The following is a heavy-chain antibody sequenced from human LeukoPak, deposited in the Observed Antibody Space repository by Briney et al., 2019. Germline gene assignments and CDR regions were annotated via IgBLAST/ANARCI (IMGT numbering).Heavy chain of an antibody. Sequence: SETLSLTCTVSGGSISSSSYYWGWIRQPPGKGLEWIGSIYYSGSTYYNPSLKSRVTISVDTSKNQFSLKLSSVTAADTAVYYCARDRGGYSSGWYGGVDYWGQGTLVTVSS. CDR1: GGSISSSSYY. J-gene: IGHJ4*02. V-gene: IGHV4-39*07. CDR2: IYYSGST. D-gene: IGHD6-19*01. CDR3: ARDRGGYSSGWYGGVDY.